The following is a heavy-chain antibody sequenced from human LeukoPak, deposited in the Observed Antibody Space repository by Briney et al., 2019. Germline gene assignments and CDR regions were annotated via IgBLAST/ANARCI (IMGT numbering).Heavy chain of an antibody. CDR3: ARATPYYYILASYNYYYYYMDV. V-gene: IGHV4-59*01. D-gene: IGHD3-9*01. CDR2: PYYSRTT. J-gene: IGHJ6*03. Sequence: SETLSRTSTVAGGSISSYYWIWIRHGPGNELMGVRIPYYSRTTYDNPSVKSRVTILVDTSKNQFSLKLSSVTAADTAVYYCARATPYYYILASYNYYYYYMDVWGKGTTVTISS. CDR1: GGSISSYY.